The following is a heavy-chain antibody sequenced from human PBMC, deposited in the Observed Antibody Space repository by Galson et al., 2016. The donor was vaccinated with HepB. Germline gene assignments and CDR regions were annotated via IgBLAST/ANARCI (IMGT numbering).Heavy chain of an antibody. D-gene: IGHD3-3*01. V-gene: IGHV4-31*03. CDR3: ARSSTFYNSWSGLT. J-gene: IGHJ5*02. CDR2: IYYGGGA. CDR1: GGSISGGYY. Sequence: TLSLTCTVSGGSISGGYYWTWIRQHPGEGLEWIGYIYYGGGAYYNPSLESRVTISVDTSKSHFSLKLNSVTAADTAVYYCARSSTFYNSWSGLTWGQGTLVAVSS.